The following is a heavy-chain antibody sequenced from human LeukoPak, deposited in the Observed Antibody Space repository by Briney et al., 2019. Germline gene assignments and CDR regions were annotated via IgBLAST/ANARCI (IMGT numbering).Heavy chain of an antibody. J-gene: IGHJ4*02. V-gene: IGHV3-73*01. CDR1: GFTFSGSA. D-gene: IGHD2-2*01. CDR2: IRSKANSYAT. Sequence: GGSLRLSCAASGFTFSGSAMHWVRQASGKGLEGVGRIRSKANSYATAYAASVKGRFTISRDDSKTTAYLQMNSLKTEDTAVYYCTRYCSSTSCLYGFDYWGQGTLVTVSS. CDR3: TRYCSSTSCLYGFDY.